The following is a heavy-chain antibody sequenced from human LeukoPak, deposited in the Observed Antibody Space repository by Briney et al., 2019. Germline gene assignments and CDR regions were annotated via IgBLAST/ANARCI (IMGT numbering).Heavy chain of an antibody. CDR2: IYYSGST. Sequence: PSETLSLTCTVSGGSISSSSYYWGWIRQPPGKGLEWIGSIYYSGSTYYNPSLKSRVTISVDTSKNQFSLKLSSVTAADTAVYYCARDRYHYDSSGYYQLDYWGQGTLVTVSS. CDR3: ARDRYHYDSSGYYQLDY. D-gene: IGHD3-22*01. J-gene: IGHJ4*02. CDR1: GGSISSSSYY. V-gene: IGHV4-39*07.